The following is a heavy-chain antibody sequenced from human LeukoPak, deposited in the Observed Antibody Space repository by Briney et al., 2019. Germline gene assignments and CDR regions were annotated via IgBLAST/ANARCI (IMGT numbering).Heavy chain of an antibody. J-gene: IGHJ6*03. D-gene: IGHD2-21*01. Sequence: RGESLKISCKGSGYTFTTYWIGWVRQEPGKGLEWMGTIYPGDSYPTYSPSFQGQVTISVDKSTTTAYLQWSSLKASDTAMYYCARHGESYYYMDVWGKGTTVTVSS. CDR3: ARHGESYYYMDV. CDR1: GYTFTTYW. CDR2: IYPGDSYP. V-gene: IGHV5-51*01.